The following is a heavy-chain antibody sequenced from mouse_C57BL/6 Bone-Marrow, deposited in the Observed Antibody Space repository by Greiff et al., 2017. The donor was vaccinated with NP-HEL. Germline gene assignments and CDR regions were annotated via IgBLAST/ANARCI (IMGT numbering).Heavy chain of an antibody. CDR3: VLPPDFGGAMDY. CDR1: GFNIKDDY. Sequence: EVQLQESGAELVRPGASVKLSCTASGFNIKDDYMHWVKQRPEQGLEWIGWIDPENGDTEYASKFQGKATITADTSSNTAYLQLSSLTSEDTAVYYCVLPPDFGGAMDYWGQGTSVTVSS. CDR2: IDPENGDT. D-gene: IGHD1-1*01. J-gene: IGHJ4*01. V-gene: IGHV14-4*01.